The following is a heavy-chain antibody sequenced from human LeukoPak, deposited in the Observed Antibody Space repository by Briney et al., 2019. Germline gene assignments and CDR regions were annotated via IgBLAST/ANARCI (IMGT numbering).Heavy chain of an antibody. J-gene: IGHJ4*02. V-gene: IGHV3-49*04. CDR1: GFTFSSYA. D-gene: IGHD2-15*01. Sequence: GGSLRLSCAASGFTFSSYAMSWVRQAPGKGLEWVGFIRSKAYGGTTEYAASVKGRFTISRDDSKSIAYLQMNSLKTEDTAVYYCTRVADSGLLDYWGQGTLVTVSS. CDR2: IRSKAYGGTT. CDR3: TRVADSGLLDY.